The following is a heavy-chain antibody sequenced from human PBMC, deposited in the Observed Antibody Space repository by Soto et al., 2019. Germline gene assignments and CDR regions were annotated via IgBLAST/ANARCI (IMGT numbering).Heavy chain of an antibody. CDR2: IYHSGST. V-gene: IGHV4-30-2*01. D-gene: IGHD3-16*01. J-gene: IGHJ6*02. CDR3: ARAGGSYYYYYGMDV. Sequence: SETLSLTCAVSGGSISSGGYSWSWIRQPPGKGLEWIGYIYHSGSTYYNPSLKSRVTISVDRSKNQFSLKLSSVTAADTAVYYCARAGGSYYYYYGMDVWGQGTTVTVSS. CDR1: GGSISSGGYS.